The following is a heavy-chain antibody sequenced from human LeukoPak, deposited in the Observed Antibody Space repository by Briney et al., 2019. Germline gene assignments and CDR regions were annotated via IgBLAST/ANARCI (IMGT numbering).Heavy chain of an antibody. CDR1: GDSVSSNSAA. CDR2: TYYRSKWYN. V-gene: IGHV6-1*01. J-gene: IGHJ6*03. Sequence: PSQTLSLTCAISGDSVSSNSAAWNWIRQSPSRGLEWLGRTYYRSKWYNDYAVSVKSRITINPDTSKNQFSLQLNSVTPEDTAVYYCARELFLQVVVAEYAFDYYYYTDVWGKGTTVTVSS. CDR3: ARELFLQVVVAEYAFDYYYYTDV. D-gene: IGHD2-15*01.